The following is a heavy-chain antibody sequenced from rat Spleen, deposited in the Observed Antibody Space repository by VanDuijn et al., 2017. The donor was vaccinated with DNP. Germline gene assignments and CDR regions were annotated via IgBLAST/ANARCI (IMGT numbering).Heavy chain of an antibody. Sequence: EVQLVESGGGLVQPGRSLKLSCAASGFTFSDYNMAWVRQAPKKGLEWVATISYDGSSTYYRDSVKGRFTISRDNAKSTLYLQMDSLRSEDTATYYCARSYYGLFDYWGQGVMVTVSS. J-gene: IGHJ2*01. CDR3: ARSYYGLFDY. CDR2: ISYDGSST. CDR1: GFTFSDYN. V-gene: IGHV5-7*01. D-gene: IGHD1-6*01.